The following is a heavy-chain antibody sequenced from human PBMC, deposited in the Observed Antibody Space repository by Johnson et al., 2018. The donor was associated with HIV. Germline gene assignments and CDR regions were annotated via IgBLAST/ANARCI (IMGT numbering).Heavy chain of an antibody. CDR2: ISGSGGST. D-gene: IGHD3-22*01. CDR1: GFTFSSYA. V-gene: IGHV3-23*04. J-gene: IGHJ3*02. CDR3: ANFGDDSRKDRPETHDAFDI. Sequence: VKLVESGGGVVQPGRSLRLSCAASGFTFSSYAMSWVRQAPGKGLEWVSAISGSGGSTYYADSVQGRFRFSSDNSKNTLYLQMNSLRAEDTAVYYCANFGDDSRKDRPETHDAFDIWGQGTMVTVSS.